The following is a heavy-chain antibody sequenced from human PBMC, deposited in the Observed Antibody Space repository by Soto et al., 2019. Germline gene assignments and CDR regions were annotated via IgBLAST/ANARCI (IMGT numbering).Heavy chain of an antibody. Sequence: EVQLVESGGGLVRPGGSLRLSCAASGFVFSNAWVNWVRQAPGKGPEWVGRIKSNTDGGTTDYAAPVEGRFTISRDDSKNTLYLQLNSLKIEDTGVYYCTTDKAYWGQGALVTVSA. CDR3: TTDKAY. CDR1: GFVFSNAW. V-gene: IGHV3-15*07. J-gene: IGHJ4*02. CDR2: IKSNTDGGTT.